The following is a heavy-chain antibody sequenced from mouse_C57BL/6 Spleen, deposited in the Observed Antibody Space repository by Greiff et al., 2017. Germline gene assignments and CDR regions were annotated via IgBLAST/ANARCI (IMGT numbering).Heavy chain of an antibody. CDR1: GYAFSSSW. CDR3: ARGAADYDY. D-gene: IGHD2-4*01. J-gene: IGHJ2*01. V-gene: IGHV1-82*01. CDR2: IYPGDGDT. Sequence: VQLQQSGPELVKPGASVKISCKASGYAFSSSWMNWVKQRPGKGLEWIGRIYPGDGDTNYNGKFKGKATLTADKSSSTAYMQLSSLTSEDSAVYFCARGAADYDYWGQGTTLTVSS.